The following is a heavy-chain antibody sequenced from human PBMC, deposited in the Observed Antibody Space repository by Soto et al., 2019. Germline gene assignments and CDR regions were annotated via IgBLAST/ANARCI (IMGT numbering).Heavy chain of an antibody. D-gene: IGHD3-10*01. CDR3: ARQGFGQLHGLVDV. Sequence: QVQLQESGPGLVKPSETLSLTCSVSGGSITSHYCSWFRQPPGKGLEWIGYIHHSGSTSYNPPLNSLVTMSVDTSKNQFSLKVNSVTAADTALYYCARQGFGQLHGLVDVWGPGTTVTVSS. J-gene: IGHJ6*02. CDR2: IHHSGST. CDR1: GGSITSHY. V-gene: IGHV4-59*08.